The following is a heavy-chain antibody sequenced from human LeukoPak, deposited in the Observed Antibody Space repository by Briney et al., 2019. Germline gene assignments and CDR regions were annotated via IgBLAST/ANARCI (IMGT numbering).Heavy chain of an antibody. CDR3: ARGPITGTTRGLDY. J-gene: IGHJ4*02. D-gene: IGHD1-20*01. CDR1: GYTFTSYG. Sequence: ASVKVSCKASGYTFTSYGISWVRQAPGQGLEWMGWISAYNGNTNYAQKFQGRVTITADESTSTAYMELSSLRSEDTAVYYCARGPITGTTRGLDYWGQGTLVTVSS. CDR2: ISAYNGNT. V-gene: IGHV1-18*01.